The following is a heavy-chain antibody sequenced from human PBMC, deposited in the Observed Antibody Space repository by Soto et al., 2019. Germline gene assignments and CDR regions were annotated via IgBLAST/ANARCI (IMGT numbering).Heavy chain of an antibody. J-gene: IGHJ4*02. CDR3: ARDKITGLFDY. Sequence: SETLSLTCAVSGASISDDDYSWRWRWIRQPPGTGLEWIGHVSLSEIANYNPSLKSRVTISVDTSKNQFSLKLTSVTAADTAVYYCARDKITGLFDYWGQGTLVTVSS. V-gene: IGHV4-30-2*01. CDR1: GASISDDDYS. CDR2: VSLSEIA. D-gene: IGHD2-8*02.